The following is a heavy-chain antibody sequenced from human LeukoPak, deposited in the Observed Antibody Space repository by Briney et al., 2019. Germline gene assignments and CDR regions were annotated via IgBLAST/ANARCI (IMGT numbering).Heavy chain of an antibody. CDR1: GGTFSAYW. V-gene: IGHV3-7*01. CDR2: INEDGSVK. Sequence: GGSLRLSCAVSGGTFSAYWKAWGRQSPGKGLEWVAEINEDGSVKYYVDSMKGRFTISRDNAKNSLYLQMNSLGAEDTAVYYCAKVPRDSDCYWGQGTLVTVSS. J-gene: IGHJ4*02. CDR3: AKVPRDSDCY. D-gene: IGHD2-21*02.